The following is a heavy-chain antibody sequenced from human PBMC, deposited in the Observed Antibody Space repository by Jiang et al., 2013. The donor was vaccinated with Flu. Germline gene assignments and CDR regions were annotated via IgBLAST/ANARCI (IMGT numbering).Heavy chain of an antibody. Sequence: GAEVKKPGSSVKASCKASGGTFSSYAISWVRQAPGQGLEWMGRIIPILGIANYAQKFQGRVTITADKSTSTAYMELSSLRSEDTAVYYCARSLRELAVYWGQGTLVTVSS. V-gene: IGHV1-69*04. D-gene: IGHD3-10*01. CDR2: IIPILGIA. J-gene: IGHJ4*02. CDR3: ARSLRELAVY. CDR1: GGTFSSYA.